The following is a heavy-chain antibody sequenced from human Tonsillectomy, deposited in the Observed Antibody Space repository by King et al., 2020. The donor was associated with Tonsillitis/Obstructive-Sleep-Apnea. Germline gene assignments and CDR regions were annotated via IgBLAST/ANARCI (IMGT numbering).Heavy chain of an antibody. CDR2: INPKSGGT. V-gene: IGHV1-2*04. D-gene: IGHD6-6*01. CDR1: GYTFTDYY. Sequence: PLVQSGAEVKKPGASVKVSCKASGYTFTDYYIHWVRQAPGQGLEWMGWINPKSGGTDFAQKFQGWFTMIRDTSISTAYMELSRLRSDDTAVYYCARGYRLAASPGGAIDIWGQGTMVTVSS. CDR3: ARGYRLAASPGGAIDI. J-gene: IGHJ3*02.